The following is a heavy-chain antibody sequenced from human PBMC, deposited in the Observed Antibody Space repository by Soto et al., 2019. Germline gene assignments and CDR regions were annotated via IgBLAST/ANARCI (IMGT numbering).Heavy chain of an antibody. CDR3: ARGNYYDFWSGYSRVNWFDP. J-gene: IGHJ5*02. Sequence: SVKVSCKASGYTFTSYGVSWVRQAPGQGLEWMGWIIGIFGKAKYAQKFQGRVTITADESTSTAYMELSSLRSEDTAVYYCARGNYYDFWSGYSRVNWFDPWGQGTLVTVSS. D-gene: IGHD3-3*01. CDR1: GYTFTSYG. V-gene: IGHV1-69*13. CDR2: IIGIFGKA.